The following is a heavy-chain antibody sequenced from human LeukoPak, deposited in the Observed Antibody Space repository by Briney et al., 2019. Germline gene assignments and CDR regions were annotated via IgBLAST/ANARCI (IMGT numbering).Heavy chain of an antibody. CDR1: GFPFSSYS. J-gene: IGHJ2*01. CDR3: ARDRYGDSVALDFWYFDL. V-gene: IGHV3-48*02. CDR2: ISSSFKTI. D-gene: IGHD4-17*01. Sequence: GGSLRLSCAASGFPFSSYSMNWVRQAPGKGLEWISYISSSFKTIYYADSVRGRFTISRDNGKTSLFLQMTSLRDEDTAVYYCARDRYGDSVALDFWYFDLWGRGTLVTVSS.